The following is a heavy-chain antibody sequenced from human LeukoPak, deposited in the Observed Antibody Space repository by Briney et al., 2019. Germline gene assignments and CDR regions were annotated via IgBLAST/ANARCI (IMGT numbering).Heavy chain of an antibody. J-gene: IGHJ4*02. Sequence: PGGSLRLSCAASGFTFSSYWMSWVRQAPGKGLEWEANIKQDGSEKYYVDSVKGRFTISRGNAKNSLYLQMNSLRAEDTAVYYCSKEKSTVLTPGVDYWGQGTLVTVSS. D-gene: IGHD4-23*01. CDR2: IKQDGSEK. CDR3: SKEKSTVLTPGVDY. CDR1: GFTFSSYW. V-gene: IGHV3-7*01.